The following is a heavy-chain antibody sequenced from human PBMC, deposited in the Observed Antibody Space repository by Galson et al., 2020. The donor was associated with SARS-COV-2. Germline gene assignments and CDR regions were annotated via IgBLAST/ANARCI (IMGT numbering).Heavy chain of an antibody. D-gene: IGHD6-19*01. CDR1: GFPFSTYA. CDR2: IWSAGLHK. V-gene: IGHV3-33*01. CDR3: AVSIIVAGGIDY. J-gene: IGHJ4*02. Sequence: GGSLRLSCAASGFPFSTYAMHWVRQAPGKGLELVAVIWSAGLHKYYGDSVKGRFTISRDNSKNTVDLQMNSLRVEDTAVYYCAVSIIVAGGIDYWGQGTLVTVSS.